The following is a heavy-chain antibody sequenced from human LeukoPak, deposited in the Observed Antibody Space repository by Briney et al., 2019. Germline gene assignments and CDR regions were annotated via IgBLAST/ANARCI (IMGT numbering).Heavy chain of an antibody. V-gene: IGHV3-74*03. CDR2: INSDGTST. CDR3: ARVTSSRGAIDI. CDR1: RFTFSSYW. D-gene: IGHD6-13*01. Sequence: GGSLRLSCAASRFTFSSYWMYWVLQAPGKGLVWVSRINSDGTSTTYAESVKGRFTISRDNAKNTLYLQMNSLRAEDTAMYYCARVTSSRGAIDIWGQGTMVTVSS. J-gene: IGHJ3*02.